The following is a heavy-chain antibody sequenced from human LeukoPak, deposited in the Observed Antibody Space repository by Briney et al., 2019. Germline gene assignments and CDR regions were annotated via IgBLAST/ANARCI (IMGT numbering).Heavy chain of an antibody. D-gene: IGHD3-9*01. Sequence: GGSLRLSCAASGFTFSSYGMHWVRQAPGKGLEWVAFIRYDGSKKYYAESAKGRFTISRDNSKNTLYLQMNSLRAEDTAVYYCAKDPTYYDIWTGYYVGYYYYMDVWGKGTTVTISS. V-gene: IGHV3-30*02. J-gene: IGHJ6*03. CDR3: AKDPTYYDIWTGYYVGYYYYMDV. CDR2: IRYDGSKK. CDR1: GFTFSSYG.